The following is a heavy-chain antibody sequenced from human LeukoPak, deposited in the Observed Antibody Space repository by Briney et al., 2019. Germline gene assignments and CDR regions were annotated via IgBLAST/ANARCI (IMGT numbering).Heavy chain of an antibody. Sequence: SETLSPTCAVYGGSFSGYYWSWIRQPPGKGLEWIGEINHSGSTNYNPSLKSRVTISVDTSKNQFSLKLSSVTAADTAVYYCARVGQASQPNYFDYWGRGTLVTVSS. V-gene: IGHV4-34*01. J-gene: IGHJ4*02. CDR2: INHSGST. CDR1: GGSFSGYY. CDR3: ARVGQASQPNYFDY. D-gene: IGHD3/OR15-3a*01.